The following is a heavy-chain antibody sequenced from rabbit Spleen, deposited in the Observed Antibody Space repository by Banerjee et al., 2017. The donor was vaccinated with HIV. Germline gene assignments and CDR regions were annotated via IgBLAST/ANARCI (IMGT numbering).Heavy chain of an antibody. V-gene: IGHV1S45*01. CDR3: ARDAGSGPYIDGYFTL. D-gene: IGHD8-1*01. J-gene: IGHJ4*01. Sequence: QEQLVESGGGLVKPGASLTLTCKASGFSFSRGYDMCWVRQAPGKGLEWIACIYTDNSKTYYASWAKGRFTVSKTSSPSVTLQMTSLTVADTATYFCARDAGSGPYIDGYFTLWGPGTLVTVS. CDR1: GFSFSRGYD. CDR2: IYTDNSKT.